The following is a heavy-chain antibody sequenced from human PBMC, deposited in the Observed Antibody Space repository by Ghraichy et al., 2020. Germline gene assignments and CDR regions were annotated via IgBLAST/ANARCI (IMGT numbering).Heavy chain of an antibody. CDR1: GGSISSYY. Sequence: LSLTCTVSGGSISSYYWSWIRQPPGKGLEWIGYIYYSGSTNYNPSLKSRVTISVDTSKNQFSLKLSSVTAADTAVYYCARQAGVHDAFDIWGQGTMVTVSS. CDR3: ARQAGVHDAFDI. J-gene: IGHJ3*02. CDR2: IYYSGST. V-gene: IGHV4-59*08. D-gene: IGHD6-19*01.